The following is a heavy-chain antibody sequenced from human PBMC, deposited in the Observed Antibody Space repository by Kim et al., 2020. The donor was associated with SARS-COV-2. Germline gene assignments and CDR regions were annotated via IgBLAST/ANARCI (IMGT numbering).Heavy chain of an antibody. V-gene: IGHV3-11*01. Sequence: SIKYADSVNGRFTVSRDNTKKSLSLQMNSLTPEDTAVYYCVREPNYWGQGTLVTVSS. J-gene: IGHJ4*02. CDR2: SI. CDR3: VREPNY.